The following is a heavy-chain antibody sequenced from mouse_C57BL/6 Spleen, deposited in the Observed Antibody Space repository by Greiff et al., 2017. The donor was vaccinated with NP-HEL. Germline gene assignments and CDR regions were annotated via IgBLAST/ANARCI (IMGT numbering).Heavy chain of an antibody. CDR2: INPSNGGT. D-gene: IGHD1-1*01. V-gene: IGHV1-53*01. Sequence: VQLQQPGTELVKPGASVKLSCKASGYTFTSYWMHWVKRRPGQGLEWIGNINPSNGGTNYNEKFKNKATLTVDKSSSTAYMKLSSLTSEDSAVYYCASSPCYGSSYGFAYWGQGTLVTVSA. CDR1: GYTFTSYW. CDR3: ASSPCYGSSYGFAY. J-gene: IGHJ3*01.